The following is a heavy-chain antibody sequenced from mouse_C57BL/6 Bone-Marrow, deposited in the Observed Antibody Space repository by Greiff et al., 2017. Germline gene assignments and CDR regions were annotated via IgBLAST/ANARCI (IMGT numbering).Heavy chain of an antibody. CDR1: GYAFTNYL. CDR2: INPGSGGT. V-gene: IGHV1-54*01. D-gene: IGHD1-1*01. Sequence: QVQLQQSGAELVRPGTSVKVSCKASGYAFTNYLIEWVKQRPGQGLEWIGVINPGSGGTNYNEKFKGKATLTADKSSSTAYRQLSSLTSEDSAVYFCAFTTVAPFAYWGQGTLVTVSA. CDR3: AFTTVAPFAY. J-gene: IGHJ3*01.